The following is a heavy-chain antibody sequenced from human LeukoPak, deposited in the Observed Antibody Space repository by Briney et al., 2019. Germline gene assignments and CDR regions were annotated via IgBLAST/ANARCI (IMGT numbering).Heavy chain of an antibody. D-gene: IGHD3-22*01. CDR1: GGTFSSYA. V-gene: IGHV1-69*05. Sequence: GASVKVSCKASGGTFSSYAISGVRQAPGQGLEWMGGIIPIFGTANYAQKFQGRVTITTDESTSTAYMELSSLGSEDTAVYYCARAFRGPYYYDSSGSFDYWGQGTLVTVSS. CDR3: ARAFRGPYYYDSSGSFDY. CDR2: IIPIFGTA. J-gene: IGHJ4*02.